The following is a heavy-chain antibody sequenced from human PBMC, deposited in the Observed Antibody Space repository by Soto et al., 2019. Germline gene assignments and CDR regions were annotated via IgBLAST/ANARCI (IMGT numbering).Heavy chain of an antibody. CDR2: ISAHNGNT. CDR3: ARDVRGSYSGGAFDI. V-gene: IGHV1-18*01. CDR1: GYTFTNYG. Sequence: ASVKVSCKASGYTFTNYGISWVRQAPGQGLEWMGWISAHNGNTNYAQKLQGRVTMTTDTSASTAYMEVRSLRSDDTAVYYCARDVRGSYSGGAFDIWGQGTMVTVSS. D-gene: IGHD1-26*01. J-gene: IGHJ3*02.